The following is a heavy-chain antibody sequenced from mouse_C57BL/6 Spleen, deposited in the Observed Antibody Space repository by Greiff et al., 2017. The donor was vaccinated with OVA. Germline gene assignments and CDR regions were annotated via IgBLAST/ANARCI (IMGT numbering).Heavy chain of an antibody. V-gene: IGHV3-6*01. CDR1: GYSITSGYY. J-gene: IGHJ3*01. CDR3: ARDRLEAY. CDR2: ISYDGSN. Sequence: EESGPGLVKPSQSLSLTCSVTGYSITSGYYWNWIRQFPGNKLEWMGYISYDGSNNYNPSLKIRISITRDTAKNQFFLKLNSVTTEDTATYYCARDRLEAYWGQGTLVTVSA.